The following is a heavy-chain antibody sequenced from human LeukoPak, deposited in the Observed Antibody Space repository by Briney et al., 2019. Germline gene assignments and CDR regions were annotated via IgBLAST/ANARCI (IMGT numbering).Heavy chain of an antibody. Sequence: GGSLRLSCAASEFPFNTYVMHWVRHVPGKGLVWVSRISHDGTITSYADSVKGRFTLSRDNAKNTLYLQMDSHSAEDTAIYYCARVRDFILFDYWGQGALVTVSS. D-gene: IGHD2-21*01. CDR1: EFPFNTYV. CDR2: ISHDGTIT. CDR3: ARVRDFILFDY. V-gene: IGHV3-74*01. J-gene: IGHJ4*02.